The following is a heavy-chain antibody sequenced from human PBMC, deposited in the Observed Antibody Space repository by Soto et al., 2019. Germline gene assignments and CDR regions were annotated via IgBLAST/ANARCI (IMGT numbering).Heavy chain of an antibody. J-gene: IGHJ6*02. CDR3: ARDGDCTGGTCYLGYGLDV. CDR1: GGSINTGGYY. CDR2: IYYSGDT. D-gene: IGHD2-15*01. Sequence: TSETLSLTCTVSGGSINTGGYYWSWIRQHPGKGLEWIGNIYYSGDTNYNPSLKSRVTISIDTSENQFSLKMSSVTAADTAVYYCARDGDCTGGTCYLGYGLDVWGQGTTVTVSS. V-gene: IGHV4-31*03.